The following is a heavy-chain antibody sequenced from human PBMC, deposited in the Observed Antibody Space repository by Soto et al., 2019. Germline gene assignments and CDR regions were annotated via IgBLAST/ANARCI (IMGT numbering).Heavy chain of an antibody. CDR2: ISSSSSYI. J-gene: IGHJ4*02. D-gene: IGHD2-2*01. CDR1: GFTFSSYS. V-gene: IGHV3-21*01. CDR3: ARVEDIVVVPAPSDY. Sequence: GGSLRLSCAASGFTFSSYSMNWVRQAPGKGLEWVSSISSSSSYIYYADSVKGRFTISRDNAKNSLYLQMNSLRAEDTAVYYCARVEDIVVVPAPSDYWGQGTLVTVPQ.